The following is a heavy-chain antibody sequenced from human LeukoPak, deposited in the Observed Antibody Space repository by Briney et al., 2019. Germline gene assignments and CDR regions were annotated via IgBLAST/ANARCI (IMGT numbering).Heavy chain of an antibody. CDR1: GFTFSSYW. D-gene: IGHD3-9*01. J-gene: IGHJ4*02. CDR2: IKQDGSEK. V-gene: IGHV3-7*01. CDR3: ARVIDYDILTGYRSHYFDY. Sequence: GGSLRLSCAASGFTFSSYWMSWVRQAPGKGLEWVANIKQDGSEKYYVDSVKGRFTISRDNAKNSLYLQMNSLRAEDTAVYYCARVIDYDILTGYRSHYFDYWGQGTLVIVSS.